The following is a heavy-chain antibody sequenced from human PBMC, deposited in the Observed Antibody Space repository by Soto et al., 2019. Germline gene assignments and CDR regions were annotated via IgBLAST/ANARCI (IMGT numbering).Heavy chain of an antibody. CDR1: GYTLTELS. D-gene: IGHD3-3*01. CDR2: FDPEDGET. V-gene: IGHV1-24*01. Sequence: ASVKVSCKVSGYTLTELSMHWVRKAPGKGLEWMGGFDPEDGETIYAQKFQGRVTMTEDTSTDTAYMELSSLRSEDTAVYYRATAVRLFGVVINFDYWGQGTLVTVSS. CDR3: ATAVRLFGVVINFDY. J-gene: IGHJ4*02.